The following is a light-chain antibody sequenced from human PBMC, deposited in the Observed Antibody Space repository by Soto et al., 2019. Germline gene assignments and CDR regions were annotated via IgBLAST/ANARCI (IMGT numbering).Light chain of an antibody. CDR3: SSYTSSSVV. V-gene: IGLV2-14*01. CDR1: SSDVGGYNY. J-gene: IGLJ2*01. CDR2: DVS. Sequence: QSALTQPASVSGSPGQSITIPCTGTSSDVGGYNYVSWYQQHPGKAPKLMIYDVSNRPSGVSNRFSGSKSGNTASLTISGIQAEDDADYYCSSYTSSSVVFGGGTKLTVL.